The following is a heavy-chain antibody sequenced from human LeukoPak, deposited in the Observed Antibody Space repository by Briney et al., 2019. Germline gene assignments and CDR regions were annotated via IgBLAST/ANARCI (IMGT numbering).Heavy chain of an antibody. CDR3: VKAASGGWYDTNFDY. J-gene: IGHJ4*02. V-gene: IGHV3-23*01. CDR1: GFTFSIHA. Sequence: GGSLRLSCAASGFTFSIHAMNWVRQAPGKGLEWVSVITGNSVNTFYADSVKGRFTISKDNSKNTLYMYMNSLRAEDAAVYYCVKAASGGWYDTNFDYWGQGTLVTVSS. D-gene: IGHD6-19*01. CDR2: ITGNSVNT.